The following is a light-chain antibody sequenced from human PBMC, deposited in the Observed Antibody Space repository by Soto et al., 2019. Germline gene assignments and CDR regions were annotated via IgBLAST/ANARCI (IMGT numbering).Light chain of an antibody. V-gene: IGKV3-20*01. CDR3: QQYDSSPLP. J-gene: IGKJ1*01. CDR1: QSVIRSY. Sequence: EIVLTQSPGTLSVSPGERATLSCRASQSVIRSYLAWYQQKPGQGPRLLIYGASSRATGIPDRFSGSGSGTDFTLTMSRLEPEDFAVYYCQQYDSSPLPFGQETTVEIK. CDR2: GAS.